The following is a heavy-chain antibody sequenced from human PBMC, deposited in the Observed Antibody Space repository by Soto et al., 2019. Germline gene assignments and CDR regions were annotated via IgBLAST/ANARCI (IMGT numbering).Heavy chain of an antibody. D-gene: IGHD1-26*01. Sequence: SETLSLTCTVSGGSISSSSYYWGWIRQPPGKGLEWIGSIYYSGSTYYNPSLKSRVTISVDTSKNQFSLKLSSVTAADTAAYHCARGWEPPYYYYGMDVWGQGTTVTVSS. V-gene: IGHV4-39*01. CDR1: GGSISSSSYY. CDR2: IYYSGST. J-gene: IGHJ6*02. CDR3: ARGWEPPYYYYGMDV.